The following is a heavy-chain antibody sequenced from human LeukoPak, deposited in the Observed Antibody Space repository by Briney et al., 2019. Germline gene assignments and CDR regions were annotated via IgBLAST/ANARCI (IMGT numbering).Heavy chain of an antibody. Sequence: KPSETLSLTCTVSGGSISISSYYWGWIRQPPGKGLEWIGSVYYSGTTSKKPSLKSRVTISVDMPKNHFSLRLSSVTAADTAVYYCARGTLYSGWSYYFDYWGQGTLVRVSS. D-gene: IGHD6-19*01. V-gene: IGHV4-39*07. J-gene: IGHJ4*02. CDR1: GGSISISSYY. CDR2: VYYSGTT. CDR3: ARGTLYSGWSYYFDY.